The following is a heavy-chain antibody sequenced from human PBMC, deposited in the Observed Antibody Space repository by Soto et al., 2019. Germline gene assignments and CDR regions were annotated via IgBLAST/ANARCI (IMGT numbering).Heavy chain of an antibody. D-gene: IGHD2-2*01. J-gene: IGHJ6*02. CDR1: GYTFSDYW. Sequence: GESLKISCKGSGYTFSDYWIHWVRQTPGKGLEWMGRIDPTESKAIYSPSFQGHVTISADKSITTTYLQWSSLKASDSAMYYCTRCLYAHKGYYYYAMDVWGQGTTVTVSS. CDR3: TRCLYAHKGYYYYAMDV. CDR2: IDPTESKA. V-gene: IGHV5-10-1*01.